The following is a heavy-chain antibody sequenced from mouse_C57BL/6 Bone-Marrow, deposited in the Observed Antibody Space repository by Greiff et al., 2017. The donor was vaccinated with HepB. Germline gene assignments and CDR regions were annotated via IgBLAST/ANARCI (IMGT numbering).Heavy chain of an antibody. D-gene: IGHD1-1*01. CDR1: GYAFSSSW. V-gene: IGHV1-82*01. J-gene: IGHJ2*01. CDR3: ARSPHYGRSNFDY. CDR2: IYPGDGDT. Sequence: VQLQQSGPELVKPGASVTISCKASGYAFSSSWMNWVKQRPGKGLEWIGRIYPGDGDTNYNGKLKGKATLTADKSSSTAYMQLSSLTSEDSAVYFGARSPHYGRSNFDYWGQGTTLTVSS.